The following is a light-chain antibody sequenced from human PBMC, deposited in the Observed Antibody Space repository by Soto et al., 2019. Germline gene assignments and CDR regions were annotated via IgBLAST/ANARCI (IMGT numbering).Light chain of an antibody. CDR3: QQRSNWPPRT. J-gene: IGKJ4*01. Sequence: ETVLTQSPATLSLSPGERATLSCRASQSVSSYLAWYQQKPGQATRLLIYDASNRAPGIPARFSGSGSGTDITLTISSLEPEDFEVYYCQQRSNWPPRTFGGGTKVEIK. CDR2: DAS. V-gene: IGKV3-11*01. CDR1: QSVSSY.